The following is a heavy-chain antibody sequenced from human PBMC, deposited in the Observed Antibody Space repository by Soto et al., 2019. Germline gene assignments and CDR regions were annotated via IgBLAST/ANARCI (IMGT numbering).Heavy chain of an antibody. CDR3: AKYTHYSVWSAYRPPYYSDF. Sequence: PGGSLRLSCKASGFIFSEYSMSWVRQAPGKGLEWVSSISGSSSHMYYADSLKGRFTISRDNAKNSLYLQMSGLRAEDAAVYFCAKYTHYSVWSAYRPPYYSDFSGQGILLTL. CDR1: GFIFSEYS. D-gene: IGHD3-3*01. V-gene: IGHV3-21*01. J-gene: IGHJ4*02. CDR2: ISGSSSHM.